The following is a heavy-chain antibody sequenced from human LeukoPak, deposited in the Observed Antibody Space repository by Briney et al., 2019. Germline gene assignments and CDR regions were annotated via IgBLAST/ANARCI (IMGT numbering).Heavy chain of an antibody. D-gene: IGHD3-22*01. J-gene: IGHJ4*02. CDR2: IPISGGSA. CDR1: GFTFSSYA. V-gene: IGHV3-23*01. Sequence: GGSLRLSCAASGFTFSSYATSWVRRAPGKGLEWVSGIPISGGSASYADSVKGRFTISRDNPGNTLFLEMHSLRAEDTAFYHYDGRGYSVQWGQGTLVTVSS. CDR3: DGRGYSVQ.